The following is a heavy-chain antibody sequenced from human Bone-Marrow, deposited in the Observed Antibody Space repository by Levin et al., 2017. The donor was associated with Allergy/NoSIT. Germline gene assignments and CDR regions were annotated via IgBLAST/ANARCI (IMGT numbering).Heavy chain of an antibody. D-gene: IGHD5-12*01. V-gene: IGHV3-21*01. CDR2: ISSSSTYI. CDR1: GFTFSDYT. J-gene: IGHJ6*02. Sequence: GESLKISCAASGFTFSDYTINWVRQAPGKGLEWVSSISSSSTYIYYADSVKGRFIISRDNAKNSLYLQMNSLRAEDTAVYYCAREEYSGYDVASPMDVWGQGTTVTVSS. CDR3: AREEYSGYDVASPMDV.